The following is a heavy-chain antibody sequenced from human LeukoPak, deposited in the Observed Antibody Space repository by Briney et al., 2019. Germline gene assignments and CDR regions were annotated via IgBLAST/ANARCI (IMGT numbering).Heavy chain of an antibody. V-gene: IGHV1-2*02. CDR3: AREGVDIVVVPAAVHIDY. J-gene: IGHJ4*02. CDR1: GFTFTSYY. CDR2: INPDSSST. Sequence: GASLKLSCTASGFTFTSYYMHWVRQAPGKGLEWMACINPDSSSTNYAEKVQGRFTMTRDTSISTAYMELSRLRADDTAVYYCAREGVDIVVVPAAVHIDYWGQGTLVTVSS. D-gene: IGHD2-2*01.